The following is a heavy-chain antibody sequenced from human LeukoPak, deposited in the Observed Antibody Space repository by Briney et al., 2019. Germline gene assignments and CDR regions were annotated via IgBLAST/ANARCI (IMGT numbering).Heavy chain of an antibody. V-gene: IGHV3-7*02. J-gene: IGHJ4*02. D-gene: IGHD1-1*01. CDR1: GFTFSTYW. CDR2: INEGGSET. CDR3: ARGALGMKYDRGYFDY. Sequence: GGSLRLSCAAPGFTFSTYWMNWVRQAPGKGLEWVASINEGGSETYYVDSVKGRFTISRDDAKNSLFLQMNSLRGEDEAVYYCARGALGMKYDRGYFDYWGQGSLVTVSS.